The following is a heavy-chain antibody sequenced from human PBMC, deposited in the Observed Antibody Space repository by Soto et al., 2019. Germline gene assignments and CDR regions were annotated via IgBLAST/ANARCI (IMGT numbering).Heavy chain of an antibody. Sequence: QVHLEQSGAEVKKPGSSEKVSCKFSGGTFSSYVIIWVRQAPGQGLEWMGGIIPVSGTANYAQKFHGRVTISADAATNTAYMELSSVRFDDTAVYYCATVERSVALVGWFDPWGQGTLVTVSS. CDR3: ATVERSVALVGWFDP. CDR1: GGTFSSYV. V-gene: IGHV1-69*01. J-gene: IGHJ5*02. D-gene: IGHD2-8*02. CDR2: IIPVSGTA.